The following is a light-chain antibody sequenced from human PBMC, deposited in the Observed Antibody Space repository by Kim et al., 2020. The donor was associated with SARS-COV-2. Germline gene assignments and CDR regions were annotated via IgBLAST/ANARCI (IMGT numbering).Light chain of an antibody. V-gene: IGKV3-11*01. CDR1: ESISSKY. CDR2: DAS. CDR3: QHRNNWPPT. Sequence: SPGERATLSCRTSESISSKYLVWYQHKPGQAPRLLLYDASNRATGIPARFRGSGSGTHFTLTISSLEPEDFAIYYCQHRNNWPPTFGQGTRLEIK. J-gene: IGKJ5*01.